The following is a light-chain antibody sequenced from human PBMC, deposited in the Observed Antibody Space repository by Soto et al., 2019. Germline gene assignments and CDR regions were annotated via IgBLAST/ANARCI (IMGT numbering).Light chain of an antibody. J-gene: IGKJ4*01. V-gene: IGKV1-39*01. CDR3: QQSFSTPPLT. Sequence: DIQMTQSPSSLSASVGDRVTITCRASQSISTYLHWYQQKPGRAPKLLIYGASSLQSGVPSRFNGRGSETDFTLTISSLQPEDFATYYCQQSFSTPPLTFGGGTKVEIK. CDR1: QSISTY. CDR2: GAS.